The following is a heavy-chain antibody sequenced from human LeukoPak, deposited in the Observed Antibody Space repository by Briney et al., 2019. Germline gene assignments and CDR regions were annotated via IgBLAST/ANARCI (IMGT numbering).Heavy chain of an antibody. V-gene: IGHV4-38-2*02. Sequence: SETLSLTCTVSGYSISSGYYWGWIRQPPGKGLEWIGSIYHSGSTYYNPSLKSRVTISVDTSKKQFSLKLSSVTAADTAMYYCARDHGDYGDSGYYFDYWGQGTLVTVSS. D-gene: IGHD4-17*01. CDR3: ARDHGDYGDSGYYFDY. J-gene: IGHJ4*02. CDR2: IYHSGST. CDR1: GYSISSGYY.